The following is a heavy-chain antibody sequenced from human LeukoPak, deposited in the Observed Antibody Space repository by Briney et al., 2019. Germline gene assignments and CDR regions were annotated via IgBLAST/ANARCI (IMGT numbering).Heavy chain of an antibody. Sequence: SETLSLTCTVSGGSISSYYWSWIRQPPEKGLEWIGYIYYSGSTTYNPSLKSRVTISVDTSKNQFSLKLSSVTAADTAVYYCARLALTGYCSSTSCANWFDPWGQGTLVTVSS. V-gene: IGHV4-59*08. CDR3: ARLALTGYCSSTSCANWFDP. CDR1: GGSISSYY. CDR2: IYYSGST. J-gene: IGHJ5*02. D-gene: IGHD2-2*01.